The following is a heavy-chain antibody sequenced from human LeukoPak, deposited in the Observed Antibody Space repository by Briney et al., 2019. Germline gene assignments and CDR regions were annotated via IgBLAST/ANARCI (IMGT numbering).Heavy chain of an antibody. D-gene: IGHD1-7*01. V-gene: IGHV4-59*01. CDR2: IYYRGDT. CDR3: ARVGTVLDGGF. J-gene: IGHJ4*02. CDR1: GGSISSDY. Sequence: SETLSLTCTVSGGSISSDYWSWIRQPPGKGLDWIGYIYYRGDTNYNPSLKSRVTISVDTSKKQFSLKLSSVTAADTAVYYCARVGTVLDGGFWGQGTLVTVSS.